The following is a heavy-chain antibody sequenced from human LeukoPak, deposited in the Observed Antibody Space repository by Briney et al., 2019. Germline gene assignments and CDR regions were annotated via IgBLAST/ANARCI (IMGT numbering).Heavy chain of an antibody. J-gene: IGHJ4*02. CDR3: ARDGGATRPYYFDY. CDR1: GFTFSSYS. V-gene: IGHV3-48*04. CDR2: ISSSSSTI. Sequence: TGGSLRLSCAASGFTFSSYSMNWVRQAPGKGLEWVSYISSSSSTIYYADSVKGRFTISRDNAKNSLYLQMNSLRAEDTAVYYCARDGGATRPYYFDYWGQGTLVTVSS. D-gene: IGHD1-26*01.